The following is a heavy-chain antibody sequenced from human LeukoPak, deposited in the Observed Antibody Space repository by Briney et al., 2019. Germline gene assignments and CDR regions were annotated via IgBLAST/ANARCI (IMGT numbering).Heavy chain of an antibody. CDR2: IYRGGST. J-gene: IGHJ4*02. CDR1: GFLVSSNY. CDR3: ARGGGSYGGFDY. Sequence: GGSLRLSCAASGFLVSSNYMSWVRQAPGKGLEWVSIIYRGGSTYYADSVKGRLIISRDNSKNTLYLQMNSLRDDDTAVYYCARGGGSYGGFDYWGQGTLVTVSS. V-gene: IGHV3-53*01. D-gene: IGHD1-26*01.